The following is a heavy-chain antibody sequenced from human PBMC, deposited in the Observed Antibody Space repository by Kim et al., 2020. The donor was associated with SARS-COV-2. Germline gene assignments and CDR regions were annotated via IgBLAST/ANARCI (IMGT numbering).Heavy chain of an antibody. V-gene: IGHV1-69*13. J-gene: IGHJ4*02. Sequence: SVKVSCKASGGTFSSYAISWVRQAPGQGLEWMGGIIPIFGTANYAQKFQGRVTITADESTSTAYMELSSLRSEDTAVYYCASTYYYGSGIPTFDXWGQGTLVXXXS. CDR3: ASTYYYGSGIPTFDX. D-gene: IGHD3-10*01. CDR1: GGTFSSYA. CDR2: IIPIFGTA.